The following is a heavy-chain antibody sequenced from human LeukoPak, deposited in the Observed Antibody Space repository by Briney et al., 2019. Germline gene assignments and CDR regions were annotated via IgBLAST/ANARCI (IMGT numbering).Heavy chain of an antibody. D-gene: IGHD3-10*01. J-gene: IGHJ4*02. CDR2: ISYDGSNK. CDR3: AKGDPYGSGSYPVDY. Sequence: GGSLRLSCAASGFTFSRYGMHWVRQASGKGLEWVALISYDGSNKYYADSVKGRFTISRDNSKNTLYLQMNSLRPEDTAVCHCAKGDPYGSGSYPVDYWGQGTLVTVSS. CDR1: GFTFSRYG. V-gene: IGHV3-30*18.